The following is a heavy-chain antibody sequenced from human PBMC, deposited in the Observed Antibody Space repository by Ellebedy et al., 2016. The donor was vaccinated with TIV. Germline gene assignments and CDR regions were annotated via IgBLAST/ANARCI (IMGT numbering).Heavy chain of an antibody. CDR2: ITSSGTYT. Sequence: GGSLRLXXPASGSTFNDYYMSWIRHAPGKWLEWVSYITSSGTYTLYGDSVKGRFTVSRDNAKNSLYLQMNSLRAEDTAVYYCARAVAGSPDCWGQGTLVTVSS. J-gene: IGHJ4*02. CDR1: GSTFNDYY. D-gene: IGHD6-19*01. V-gene: IGHV3-11*03. CDR3: ARAVAGSPDC.